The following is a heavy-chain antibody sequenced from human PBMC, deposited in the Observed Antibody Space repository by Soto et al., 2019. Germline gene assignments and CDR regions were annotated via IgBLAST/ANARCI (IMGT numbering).Heavy chain of an antibody. V-gene: IGHV1-2*04. Sequence: ASVKVSCKTSGYTFIGYYMHWVRHAPGQGLEWMGWINPNNGGTNYAQKFQGWVTMTRDTSISTAYMELSRLTSDDTAVYYCARGPLRGVFDYWGQRTLVTDSS. CDR1: GYTFIGYY. D-gene: IGHD3-10*01. CDR3: ARGPLRGVFDY. J-gene: IGHJ4*02. CDR2: INPNNGGT.